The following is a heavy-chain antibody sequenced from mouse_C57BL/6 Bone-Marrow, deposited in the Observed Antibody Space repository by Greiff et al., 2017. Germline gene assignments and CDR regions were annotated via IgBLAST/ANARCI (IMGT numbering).Heavy chain of an antibody. J-gene: IGHJ2*01. V-gene: IGHV1-55*01. CDR1: GYTFTSYW. Sequence: QVQLQQPGAELVKPGASVKMSCKASGYTFTSYWITWVKQRPGQGLEWIGDIYPGSGSTNYNEQFKSKATLTVDTSSSTAYMQLSSLTSDDSAGYYCASIYYGNYVFDYWGQGTTLTVSS. CDR2: IYPGSGST. D-gene: IGHD2-1*01. CDR3: ASIYYGNYVFDY.